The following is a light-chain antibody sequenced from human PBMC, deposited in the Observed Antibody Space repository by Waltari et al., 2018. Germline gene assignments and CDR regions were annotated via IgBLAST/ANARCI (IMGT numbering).Light chain of an antibody. Sequence: DIQMTQSPSSLSASVADKVTITCRASQSVSRYLNWYQLKPGQAPKLLIYTAITLHSEVPSRFSGSGSGTDFTLTISSLQAEDVAVYYCQQYYTTRTFGQGTKVEIK. CDR3: QQYYTTRT. V-gene: IGKV1-39*01. J-gene: IGKJ1*01. CDR1: QSVSRY. CDR2: TAI.